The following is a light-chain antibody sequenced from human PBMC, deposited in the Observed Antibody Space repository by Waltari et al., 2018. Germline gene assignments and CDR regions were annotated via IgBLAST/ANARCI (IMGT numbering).Light chain of an antibody. CDR2: WAS. J-gene: IGKJ4*01. CDR3: QQYYTTPLT. CDR1: QSVLYSSNNKNY. V-gene: IGKV4-1*01. Sequence: DIVMPQSPDSLAVSLGESATITCKSSQSVLYSSNNKNYLAWYQQKPGQPPKLLIYWASTRESGVPDRFSGSGSGTDFTLTISSLQADDVAVYYCQQYYTTPLTFGGGTKVEIK.